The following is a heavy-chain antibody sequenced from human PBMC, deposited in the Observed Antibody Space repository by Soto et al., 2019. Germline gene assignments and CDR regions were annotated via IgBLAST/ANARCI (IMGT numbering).Heavy chain of an antibody. CDR1: GYTFTSYY. Sequence: QVQLVQSGAEVKKPGASVKVSCKASGYTFTSYYMHWVRQAPGQGLEWMGIINPSGGSTSYAQKFQGRVTMTRDTSTSTVYMELSSLRSEDTAVYYCARAQLWFGELSAFDYWGQGTLVTVSS. CDR3: ARAQLWFGELSAFDY. J-gene: IGHJ4*02. D-gene: IGHD3-10*01. V-gene: IGHV1-46*01. CDR2: INPSGGST.